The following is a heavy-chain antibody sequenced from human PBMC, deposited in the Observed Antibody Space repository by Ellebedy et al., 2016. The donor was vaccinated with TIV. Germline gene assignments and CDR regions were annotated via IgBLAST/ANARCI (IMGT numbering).Heavy chain of an antibody. V-gene: IGHV3-7*01. CDR3: VTGMDV. J-gene: IGHJ6*02. Sequence: PGGSLRLSCAASGFPLHNYWMTWVRQAQGKGLEWVANIKQDGSVKNYVDSVKGRFTISRDNAKSSLWLQMNTLRVEDTAVYYCVTGMDVWGQGTTVTVSS. CDR1: GFPLHNYW. CDR2: IKQDGSVK.